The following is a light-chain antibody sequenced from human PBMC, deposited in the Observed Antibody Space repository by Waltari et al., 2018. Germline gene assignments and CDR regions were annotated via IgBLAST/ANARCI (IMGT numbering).Light chain of an antibody. V-gene: IGKV1-12*01. Sequence: DIQMTQSPSSVSASVGDRVTITCWASQDINKWLAWFQQTPGKAPKLLIYAGSSLQSGVPSRFSGSGSGADFTLTISTLQPEDSATYYCQQAHSFPYSFGQGTKLEIK. J-gene: IGKJ2*03. CDR1: QDINKW. CDR2: AGS. CDR3: QQAHSFPYS.